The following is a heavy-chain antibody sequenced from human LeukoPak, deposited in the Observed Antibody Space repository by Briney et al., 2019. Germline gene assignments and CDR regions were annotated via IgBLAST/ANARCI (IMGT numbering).Heavy chain of an antibody. J-gene: IGHJ4*02. D-gene: IGHD2-21*02. CDR2: ISSSSGSI. V-gene: IGHV3-21*01. CDR1: GFTFSSFS. CDR3: ARDTTYCGGGCYSLTDC. Sequence: PGGSLRLSCAASGFTFSSFSMNWVRQAPGKGLEWVSSISSSSGSIYYADSLKGRFTISRDNAKNSLYLQMDSLRAEDTAVYYCARDTTYCGGGCYSLTDCWGQGTLVSVSS.